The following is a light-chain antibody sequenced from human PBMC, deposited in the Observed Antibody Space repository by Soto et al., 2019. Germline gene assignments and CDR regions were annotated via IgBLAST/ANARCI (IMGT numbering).Light chain of an antibody. Sequence: DIQMTQSPPSLSASAGDRVTITCRASQGVRNSLDWYQQKPGKAPQRLIYEIYNLQSGVPSRFSGSGSGTVFTLTISSLQPEDSATYFCLQHSNYPFTFGPGTKVEI. CDR2: EIY. J-gene: IGKJ3*01. CDR3: LQHSNYPFT. V-gene: IGKV1-17*01. CDR1: QGVRNS.